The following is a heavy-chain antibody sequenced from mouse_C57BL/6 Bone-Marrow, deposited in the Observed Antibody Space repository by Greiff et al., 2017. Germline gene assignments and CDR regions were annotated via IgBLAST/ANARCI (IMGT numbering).Heavy chain of an antibody. V-gene: IGHV5-4*03. J-gene: IGHJ4*01. CDR3: ARGPDGYYDAMDY. D-gene: IGHD2-3*01. Sequence: DVKLVESGGGLVKPGGSLKLSCAASGFTFSSYAMSWVRQTPEKRLEWVATISDGGSYTYYPDNVKGRFTISRDNAKNNLYLQMSHLKSEDTAMYYCARGPDGYYDAMDYWGQGTPVTVSS. CDR2: ISDGGSYT. CDR1: GFTFSSYA.